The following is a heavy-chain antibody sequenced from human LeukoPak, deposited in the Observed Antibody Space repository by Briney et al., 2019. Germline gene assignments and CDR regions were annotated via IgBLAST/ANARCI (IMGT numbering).Heavy chain of an antibody. D-gene: IGHD4-17*01. V-gene: IGHV1-46*01. CDR1: GYTFTSYY. Sequence: ASVKVSCKASGYTFTSYYMHWVRQAPGQGLEWMGIINPSGGSTSYAQKFQGRVTMTRDMSTSTVCMELSSLRSEDTAVYYCARRIPDYYGDYGYYFDYWGQGTLVIVSS. CDR2: INPSGGST. J-gene: IGHJ4*02. CDR3: ARRIPDYYGDYGYYFDY.